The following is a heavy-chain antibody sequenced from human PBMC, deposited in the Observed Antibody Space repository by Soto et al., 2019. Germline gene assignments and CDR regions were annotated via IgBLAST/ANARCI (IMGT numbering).Heavy chain of an antibody. CDR3: ARDYHYYGSGSYYGPYAFDI. V-gene: IGHV3-23*01. CDR1: GFTFSSYA. D-gene: IGHD3-10*01. CDR2: ISGSGGSS. J-gene: IGHJ3*02. Sequence: GGSLRLSCAASGFTFSSYAMSWVRRAPGKGLEWVSAISGSGGSSYYADSVKGRFTISRDNSKNTLYLQMNSLRAEDTAVYYCARDYHYYGSGSYYGPYAFDIWGQGTMVTVSS.